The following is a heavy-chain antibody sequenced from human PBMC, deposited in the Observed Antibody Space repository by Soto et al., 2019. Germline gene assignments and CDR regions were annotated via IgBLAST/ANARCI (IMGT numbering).Heavy chain of an antibody. CDR3: ASGTDSSGYYAHYYYGMDV. V-gene: IGHV1-18*01. Sequence: ASVKVSCKASGYTFTSYGISWVRQAPGQGLEWMGWISAYNGNTNYAQKLQGRVTMTTDTSTSTAYMELRSLRSDDTAVYYCASGTDSSGYYAHYYYGMDVWGQGNTVTVSS. CDR1: GYTFTSYG. CDR2: ISAYNGNT. J-gene: IGHJ6*02. D-gene: IGHD3-22*01.